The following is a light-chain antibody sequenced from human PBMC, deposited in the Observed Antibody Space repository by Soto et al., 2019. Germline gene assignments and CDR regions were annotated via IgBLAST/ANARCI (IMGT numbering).Light chain of an antibody. J-gene: IGKJ1*01. CDR1: QSVNSY. CDR2: DAS. V-gene: IGKV3-11*01. Sequence: EIVLTQSPATLSLSPGERATLSCRASQSVNSYLAWYQQKPGQAPRLLIYDASHRATGIPARFSGSGSGTDFPLTISSLEPDDFAVYYCQQRSNWPPTFGQGTKVEIK. CDR3: QQRSNWPPT.